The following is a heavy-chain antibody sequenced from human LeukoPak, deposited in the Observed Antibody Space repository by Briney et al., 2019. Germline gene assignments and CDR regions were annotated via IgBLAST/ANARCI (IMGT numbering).Heavy chain of an antibody. Sequence: SETLSLTCTVSGGSISSSSWNWIRQPPGKGLEWIGYIYYSGSTNYNPSLKSRVTISVDTSKNQFSLKLSSVTAADTVVYYCARGYSYGASFDYWGQGTLVTVSS. CDR2: IYYSGST. J-gene: IGHJ4*02. CDR3: ARGYSYGASFDY. V-gene: IGHV4-59*01. CDR1: GGSISSSS. D-gene: IGHD5-18*01.